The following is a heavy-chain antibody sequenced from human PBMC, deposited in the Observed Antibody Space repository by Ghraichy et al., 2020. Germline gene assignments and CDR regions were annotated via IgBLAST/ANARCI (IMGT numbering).Heavy chain of an antibody. D-gene: IGHD3-10*01. J-gene: IGHJ5*02. V-gene: IGHV1-2*04. CDR2: INPNSGGT. CDR1: GYTFTGYY. Sequence: ASVKVSCKASGYTFTGYYMHWVRQAPGQGLEWMGWINPNSGGTNYAQKFQGWVTMTRDTSISTAYMELSRLRSDDTAVYYCARGGASHSITMVRGSTPPHWFDPWGQGTLVTVSS. CDR3: ARGGASHSITMVRGSTPPHWFDP.